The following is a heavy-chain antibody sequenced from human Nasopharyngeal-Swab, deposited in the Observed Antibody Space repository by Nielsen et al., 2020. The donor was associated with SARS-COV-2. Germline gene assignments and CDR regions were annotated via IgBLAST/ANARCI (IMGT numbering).Heavy chain of an antibody. J-gene: IGHJ6*03. Sequence: VKVSCKASGGTFSSYAISWVRQAPGQGLEWMGGIIPIFGTANYAQKFQGRVTITADESTSTAYMELSSLRSEDTAVYYCASSPPPCSGGSCYSYYYYMDVWGKGTTVTVSS. V-gene: IGHV1-69*01. D-gene: IGHD2-15*01. CDR1: GGTFSSYA. CDR2: IIPIFGTA. CDR3: ASSPPPCSGGSCYSYYYYMDV.